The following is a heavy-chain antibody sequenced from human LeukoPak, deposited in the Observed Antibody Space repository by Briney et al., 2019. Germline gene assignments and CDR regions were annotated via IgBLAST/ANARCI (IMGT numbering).Heavy chain of an antibody. D-gene: IGHD6-6*01. CDR1: GGSFSGYY. J-gene: IGHJ4*02. CDR2: IHYSGSA. V-gene: IGHV4-34*01. CDR3: ASSIAARLYYFDY. Sequence: PSETLSLTCAVYGGSFSGYYWTWIRQPPGKGLEWIGEIHYSGSATYNPPLKSRVTISVDTSKNQFSLKLSSVTAADTAVYYCASSIAARLYYFDYWGQGTLVTVSS.